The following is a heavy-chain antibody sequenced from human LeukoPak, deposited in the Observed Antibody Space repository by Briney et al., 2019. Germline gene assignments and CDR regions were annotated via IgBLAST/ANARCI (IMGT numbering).Heavy chain of an antibody. J-gene: IGHJ4*02. Sequence: GGSLRLSCAASGFTFSSFWMSWVRQAPGKGLEWVANINEAGSGKYYVDSVKGRFTISRDNAKNSLYLQMNSLRVEDTAIYYCASGRQLGYWGQGTLATVSA. CDR2: INEAGSGK. CDR3: ASGRQLGY. V-gene: IGHV3-7*01. CDR1: GFTFSSFW. D-gene: IGHD6-13*01.